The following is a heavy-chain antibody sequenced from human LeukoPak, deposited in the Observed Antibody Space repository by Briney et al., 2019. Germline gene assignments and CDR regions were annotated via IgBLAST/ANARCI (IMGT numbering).Heavy chain of an antibody. Sequence: PETLSLTCSVSGGSISSNSYYWGWIRQPPGKGLEWIGSISYSGSTYYNPSLKSRVTISVDTSKNQFSLKLSSVTAADTAVYYCARGFASRFLNDAFDIWGQGTMVTVSS. D-gene: IGHD3-10*01. CDR1: GGSISSNSYY. CDR3: ARGFASRFLNDAFDI. J-gene: IGHJ3*02. CDR2: ISYSGST. V-gene: IGHV4-39*07.